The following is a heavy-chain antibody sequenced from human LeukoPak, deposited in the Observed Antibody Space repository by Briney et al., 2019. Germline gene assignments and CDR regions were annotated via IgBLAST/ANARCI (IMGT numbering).Heavy chain of an antibody. CDR3: ARQAAGVALDI. CDR1: GYSYTTYW. J-gene: IGHJ3*02. Sequence: GEPLKISCKGSGYSYTTYWSGWVRQMPGKGLEWMGIIYPGEPDTRYSPSFQGQVTISADKSISTAYLHWSSLKASVTAMYYCARQAAGVALDIWGQGTMVTVSS. V-gene: IGHV5-51*01. D-gene: IGHD6-13*01. CDR2: IYPGEPDT.